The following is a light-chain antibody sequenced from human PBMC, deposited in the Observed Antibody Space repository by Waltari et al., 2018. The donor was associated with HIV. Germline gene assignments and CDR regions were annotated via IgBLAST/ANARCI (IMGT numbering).Light chain of an antibody. J-gene: IGLJ1*01. CDR3: QSHDSSLSGYV. CDR1: SSNIGAGYH. CDR2: GNS. V-gene: IGLV1-40*01. Sequence: QSVLTQPPSVSGAPGQRVTISCTGSSSNIGAGYHVHWYQQLPGTAPKLLIYGNSNRPSGVPDRFSGSKSGTSASLAITGLQAEDEADYYCQSHDSSLSGYVFGTGTKVTV.